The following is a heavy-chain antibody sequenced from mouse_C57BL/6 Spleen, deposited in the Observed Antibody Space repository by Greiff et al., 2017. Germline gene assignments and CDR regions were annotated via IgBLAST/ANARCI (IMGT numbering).Heavy chain of an antibody. V-gene: IGHV1-4*01. CDR3: ARNYGSSYWYFDG. Sequence: VQLQQSGAELARPGASVKMSCKASGYTFTSYTMHWVKQRPGQGLEWIGYINPSSGYTKYNQKFKDKATLTADKTSSTAYMQLMSLTSEDSAVYYCARNYGSSYWYFDGWGTGTTVTVSS. D-gene: IGHD1-1*01. CDR1: GYTFTSYT. J-gene: IGHJ1*03. CDR2: INPSSGYT.